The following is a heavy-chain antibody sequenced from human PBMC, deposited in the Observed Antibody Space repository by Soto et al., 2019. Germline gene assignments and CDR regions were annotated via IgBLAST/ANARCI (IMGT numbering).Heavy chain of an antibody. V-gene: IGHV4-30-4*01. CDR1: GGSISSGDFY. Sequence: SETLSPTCSVSGGSISSGDFYWSWIRQPPGKGLEWIGYIYYSGSTYYNPSLRSRVAISLDTSNNQFSLKLSSVTAADTAVYYCARVGAIVGANSGDYWGQGTLVTVSS. D-gene: IGHD1-26*01. J-gene: IGHJ4*02. CDR3: ARVGAIVGANSGDY. CDR2: IYYSGST.